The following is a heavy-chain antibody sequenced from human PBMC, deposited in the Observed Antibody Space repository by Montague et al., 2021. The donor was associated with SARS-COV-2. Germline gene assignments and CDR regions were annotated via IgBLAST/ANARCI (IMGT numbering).Heavy chain of an antibody. CDR1: GFTFSRHE. CDR2: ITSDGGII. CDR3: AKDRQLVGDDAFDI. Sequence: SLRLSWAASGFTFSRHEVNWVRQAPGKGLEWVSYITSDGGIIYYADFVEGRFTISRDNAKNSLYLHMNSLRVGDTAVYYCAKDRQLVGDDAFDIWGQGTMVTVSS. V-gene: IGHV3-48*03. D-gene: IGHD6-13*01. J-gene: IGHJ3*02.